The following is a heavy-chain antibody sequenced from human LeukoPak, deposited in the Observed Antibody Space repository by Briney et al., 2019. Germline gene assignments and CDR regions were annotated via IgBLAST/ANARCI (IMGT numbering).Heavy chain of an antibody. CDR2: INSDGSST. Sequence: PGGSLRLSCAASGFTFSSYGMHWVRQAPGKGLVWVSRINSDGSSTSYADSVKGRFTISTDNAKNTLYLQMNSLRADDTTVYYCARVGVRGYYYGMDVWGQGTTVTVSS. D-gene: IGHD3-10*01. CDR1: GFTFSSYG. J-gene: IGHJ6*02. V-gene: IGHV3-74*01. CDR3: ARVGVRGYYYGMDV.